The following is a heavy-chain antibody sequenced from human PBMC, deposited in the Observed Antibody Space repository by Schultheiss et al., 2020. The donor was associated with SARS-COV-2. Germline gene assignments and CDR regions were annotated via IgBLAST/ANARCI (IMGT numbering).Heavy chain of an antibody. D-gene: IGHD3-3*01. CDR3: ARNSRYYDFWSGRGYYGMDV. V-gene: IGHV4-61*08. CDR2: IYYSGNT. CDR1: GGSISSGGYS. Sequence: SETLSLTCAVSGGSISSGGYSWSWIRQPPGKGLEWIGYIYYSGNTNYNPSLKSRVTISVDTSKNQFSLKLSSVTAADTAVYYCARNSRYYDFWSGRGYYGMDVWGQGTTVTVSS. J-gene: IGHJ6*02.